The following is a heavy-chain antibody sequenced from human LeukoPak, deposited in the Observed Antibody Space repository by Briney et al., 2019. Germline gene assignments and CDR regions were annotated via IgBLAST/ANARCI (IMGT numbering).Heavy chain of an antibody. D-gene: IGHD2-2*01. V-gene: IGHV1-2*02. J-gene: IGHJ5*02. CDR2: INPNSGGT. CDR3: ARDLVVVPAAINWFDP. CDR1: GYTFTGYY. Sequence: ASVKVSCKASGYTFTGYYMHWVRQAPGQGLEWMGWINPNSGGTNYAQKFQGRVTMTRDTSISTAYMELSRLRSDVTAVYYCARDLVVVPAAINWFDPWGQGTLVTVSS.